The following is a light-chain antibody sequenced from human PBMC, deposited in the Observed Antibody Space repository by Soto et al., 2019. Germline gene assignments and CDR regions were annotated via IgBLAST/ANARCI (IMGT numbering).Light chain of an antibody. CDR1: SSDVVGYNY. J-gene: IGLJ1*01. Sequence: QSVLTQPASVSGSPGQSITISCTGTSSDVVGYNYVSWYQQHPGKAPKLMIYDVSNRPSGVSNRFSGSKSGNTASLTISVLQAEDEADYYCSSYTSSSTLGYVFGTGTKVTVL. CDR2: DVS. V-gene: IGLV2-14*01. CDR3: SSYTSSSTLGYV.